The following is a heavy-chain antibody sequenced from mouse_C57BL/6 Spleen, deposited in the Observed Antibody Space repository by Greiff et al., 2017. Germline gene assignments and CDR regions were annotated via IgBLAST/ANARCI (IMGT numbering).Heavy chain of an antibody. J-gene: IGHJ2*01. Sequence: VQLQQSGAELVRPGASVTLSCTASGFTFTDYEMHWVKQTPVHGLEWIGAIDPETGGTAYNQKFKGKAILTADKSSRTASMELRRLTSEDSAVYDCTRDTTGVDYFDYWGQGTTLTVSS. CDR2: IDPETGGT. V-gene: IGHV1-15*01. D-gene: IGHD1-1*01. CDR3: TRDTTGVDYFDY. CDR1: GFTFTDYE.